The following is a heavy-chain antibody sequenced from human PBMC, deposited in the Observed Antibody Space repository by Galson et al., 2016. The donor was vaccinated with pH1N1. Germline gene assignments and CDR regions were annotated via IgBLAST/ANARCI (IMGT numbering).Heavy chain of an antibody. V-gene: IGHV3-23*01. CDR3: AKVDRDDYGDYALDY. D-gene: IGHD4-17*01. CDR2: ISGTGDNT. Sequence: SLRLSCAASGFTFTNYAMTWVRRAPGKGLGWVSDISGTGDNTRYADSVKGRFTISRDNSRNTLFLQMNSLRPEDTAVYYCAKVDRDDYGDYALDYWGQGTLVTVSS. J-gene: IGHJ4*02. CDR1: GFTFTNYA.